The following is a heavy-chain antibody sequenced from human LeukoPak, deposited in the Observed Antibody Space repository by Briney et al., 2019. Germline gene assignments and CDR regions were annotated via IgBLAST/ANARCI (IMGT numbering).Heavy chain of an antibody. CDR1: GYTFTGYY. CDR3: ARDSYDSSGYADY. CDR2: INPNSGGT. J-gene: IGHJ4*02. Sequence: GASVKVSCKASGYTFTGYYMHWVRQAPGQGFEWMGWINPNSGGTNYAQKFQGRVTMTRDTSISTAYMELSRLRSDDTAVYYCARDSYDSSGYADYWGQGTLVTVSS. D-gene: IGHD3-22*01. V-gene: IGHV1-2*02.